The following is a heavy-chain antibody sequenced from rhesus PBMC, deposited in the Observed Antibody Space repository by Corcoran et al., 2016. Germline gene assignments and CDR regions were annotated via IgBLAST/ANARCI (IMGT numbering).Heavy chain of an antibody. D-gene: IGHD2-21*01. V-gene: IGHV1-180*01. Sequence: QVQLVQSGAEIKQPGASVKLSCKASGYTFTSYYMHWVRQAPGQVLEWIVLISPYNGNKSYAQNFQGRVTITTDTSTSTGYMELSSLGSEDTAVYYCTRGGYCTGSGCYGLDSWGQGVVVTVSS. J-gene: IGHJ6*01. CDR1: GYTFTSYY. CDR3: TRGGYCTGSGCYGLDS. CDR2: ISPYNGNK.